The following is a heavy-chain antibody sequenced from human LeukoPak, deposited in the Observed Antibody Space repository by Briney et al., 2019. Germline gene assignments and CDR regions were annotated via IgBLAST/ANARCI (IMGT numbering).Heavy chain of an antibody. V-gene: IGHV4-38-2*01. CDR2: SYHSGST. J-gene: IGHJ4*02. D-gene: IGHD2-15*01. CDR1: GYSISSGYY. CDR3: ARGKARIEGYFDY. Sequence: PSETLSLTCAVSGYSISSGYYWGWIRQPPGKGLEWFGSSYHSGSTYYNPSLKSRVTISVDTSKNQFSVKLSAVTAADTAVYYGARGKARIEGYFDYWGQGTLVTVSS.